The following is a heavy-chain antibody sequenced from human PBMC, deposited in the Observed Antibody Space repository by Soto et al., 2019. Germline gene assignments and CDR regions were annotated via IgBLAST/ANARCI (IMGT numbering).Heavy chain of an antibody. J-gene: IGHJ5*02. CDR2: IYYSGST. Sequence: TLSLTCTVSGGSISSGGYYWSWIRQHPGKGLEWIGYIYYSGSTYYNPSLKSRVTISVDTSKNQFSLKLSSVTAADTAVYYCARDARGLRITGTTHWFDPWGQGTLVTVSS. D-gene: IGHD1-7*01. V-gene: IGHV4-31*03. CDR3: ARDARGLRITGTTHWFDP. CDR1: GGSISSGGYY.